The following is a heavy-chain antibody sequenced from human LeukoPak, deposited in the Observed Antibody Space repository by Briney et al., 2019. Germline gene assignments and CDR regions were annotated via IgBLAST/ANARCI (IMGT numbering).Heavy chain of an antibody. CDR2: ISHIGST. Sequence: SETLSLTCSVSDASISSYFWSWIRQPPGKGLEWIGYISHIGSTNYNPSLKSRVTISIDTSKNQFSLKLSSVTAADTAVYYCARDLVTVTKGFDIWGQGTMVTVSS. J-gene: IGHJ3*02. V-gene: IGHV4-59*01. CDR3: ARDLVTVTKGFDI. CDR1: DASISSYF. D-gene: IGHD4-17*01.